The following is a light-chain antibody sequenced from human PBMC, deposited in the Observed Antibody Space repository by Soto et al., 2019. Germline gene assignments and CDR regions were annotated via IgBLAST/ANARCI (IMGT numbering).Light chain of an antibody. CDR1: QSVSSY. V-gene: IGKV3-15*01. CDR3: QHYNELPLT. Sequence: EIVLTQSPGTLSLSPGERATLSCRASQSVSSYLAWYQQKPGQAPRLLIYGTSTRATGIPARFSGSGSGTDFTLTISRLQSEDFAVYYCQHYNELPLTFGGGTKVDIK. CDR2: GTS. J-gene: IGKJ4*01.